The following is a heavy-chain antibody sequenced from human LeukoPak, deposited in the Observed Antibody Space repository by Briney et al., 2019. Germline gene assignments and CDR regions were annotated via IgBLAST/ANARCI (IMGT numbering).Heavy chain of an antibody. CDR3: ARPWYDSSGYYPVEYFQH. CDR1: GYTFTSYY. D-gene: IGHD3-22*01. CDR2: INPSGGST. J-gene: IGHJ1*01. V-gene: IGHV1-46*01. Sequence: ASVKVSCKAFGYTFTSYYMHWVRQAPGQGLEWMGIINPSGGSTSYAQKFQGRVTMTRDTSTSTVYMELSSLRSEDTAVYYCARPWYDSSGYYPVEYFQHWGQGTLVTVSS.